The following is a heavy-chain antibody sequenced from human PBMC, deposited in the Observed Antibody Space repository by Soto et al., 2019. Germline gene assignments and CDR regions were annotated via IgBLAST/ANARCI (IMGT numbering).Heavy chain of an antibody. V-gene: IGHV3-74*01. CDR2: INSDGSST. J-gene: IGHJ5*02. Sequence: RRLSCAASGFTFTNYWMHWVRQAPGKGLVWVSHINSDGSSTSYADSVKGRFTISRDNAKNTLYLQMNSLRAEDTAVYYCARDSNIGFDPWGQGTLVTVSS. CDR3: ARDSNIGFDP. D-gene: IGHD5-12*01. CDR1: GFTFTNYW.